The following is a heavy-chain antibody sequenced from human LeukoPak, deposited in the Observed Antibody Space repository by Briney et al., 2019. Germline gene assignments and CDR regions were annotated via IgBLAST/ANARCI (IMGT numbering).Heavy chain of an antibody. CDR1: GFTFSSYG. CDR2: IWYDGSNK. V-gene: IGHV3-33*06. D-gene: IGHD2-8*01. J-gene: IGHJ4*02. Sequence: GGSLRLSCAASGFTFSSYGMHWVRQAPAKGLEWVAVIWYDGSNKYYADSVKGRFTISRDNSKNTLYLQMNSLRAEDTAVYYCAKGFPYCTNGVCPYYFDYWGQGTLVTVSS. CDR3: AKGFPYCTNGVCPYYFDY.